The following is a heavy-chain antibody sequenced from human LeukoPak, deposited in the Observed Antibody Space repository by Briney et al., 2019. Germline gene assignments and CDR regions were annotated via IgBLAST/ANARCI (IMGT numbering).Heavy chain of an antibody. CDR3: ARGVGYCSGGTCYSYYYGMDV. CDR1: GGSISSSGYY. CDR2: IFYSGST. J-gene: IGHJ6*02. V-gene: IGHV4-31*03. Sequence: SETLSLTCTVSGGSISSSGYYWSWIRQHPGKGLEWIGYIFYSGSTNYNPSLKSRLSISVDTDENQFSLRLRSVTAADTAVYYCARGVGYCSGGTCYSYYYGMDVWGQGTTVTVSS. D-gene: IGHD2-15*01.